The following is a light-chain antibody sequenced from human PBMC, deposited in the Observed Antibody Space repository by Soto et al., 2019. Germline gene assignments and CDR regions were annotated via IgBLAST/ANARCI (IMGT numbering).Light chain of an antibody. CDR2: EVS. CDR1: QSLVWSDGNTY. Sequence: DVVMTQSPRSLPVPLGQPASISCRSSQSLVWSDGNTYLTWFQQRPGQSPRRLIYEVSNWDSGVPDRFSGSGSGTDFTLKISRVEAEDVGVYYCMQGTHWPLTFGQGTKLEIK. CDR3: MQGTHWPLT. V-gene: IGKV2D-30*01. J-gene: IGKJ2*01.